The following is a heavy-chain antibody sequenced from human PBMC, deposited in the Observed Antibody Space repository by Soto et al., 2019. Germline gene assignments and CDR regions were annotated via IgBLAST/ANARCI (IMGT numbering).Heavy chain of an antibody. V-gene: IGHV4-31*03. Sequence: PSEALSLTCTVSGGSISSGGYYWSWIRQHPGKGLEWIGYIYYSGSTYYNPSLKSRVTISVDTSKSQFSLKLSSVTAADTAVYYCARDTYYEYGMDVWGQGTTVTVSS. D-gene: IGHD3-22*01. CDR3: ARDTYYEYGMDV. CDR2: IYYSGST. CDR1: GGSISSGGYY. J-gene: IGHJ6*02.